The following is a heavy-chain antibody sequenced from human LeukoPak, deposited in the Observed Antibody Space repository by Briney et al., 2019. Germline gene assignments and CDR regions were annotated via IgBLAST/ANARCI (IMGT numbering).Heavy chain of an antibody. J-gene: IGHJ4*02. D-gene: IGHD1-1*01. CDR2: IDPTDSYI. CDR1: GYRFTNYW. CDR3: ARARNWNDFVWFDY. Sequence: GASLKISCKGSGYRFTNYWISWVRQMPGNGLEWMGRIDPTDSYINYSPSFEGHVTISADKSTATVYLQWSSLKASDTAMYYCARARNWNDFVWFDYWGQGTLVTVSS. V-gene: IGHV5-10-1*01.